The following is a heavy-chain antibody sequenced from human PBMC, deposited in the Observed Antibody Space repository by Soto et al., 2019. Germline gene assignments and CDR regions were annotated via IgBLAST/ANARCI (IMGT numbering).Heavy chain of an antibody. CDR3: AKGGGGSQSGMDV. V-gene: IGHV3-23*01. D-gene: IGHD3-16*01. J-gene: IGHJ6*02. CDR2: ISGSGGST. CDR1: GFTFSSYA. Sequence: EVQLLESGGGLVQPGGSLRLSCAASGFTFSSYAMSWVRQAPGKGLEWVSAISGSGGSTYYADSVKGRFTISRDNSKNTLYLQMNSLRAGDTAVYYCAKGGGGSQSGMDVWGQGTTVTVSS.